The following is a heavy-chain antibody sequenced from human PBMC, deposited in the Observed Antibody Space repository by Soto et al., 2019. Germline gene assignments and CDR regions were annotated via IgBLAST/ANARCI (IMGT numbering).Heavy chain of an antibody. CDR2: INWNSGGI. Sequence: EVQLVESGGGLVQPGRSLRLSCAASGLTFGDYVMHWVRQVPGKGLEWVSGINWNSGGIGYADSVKGRFTISRDNAKNSLYLQMNSLRAEDTALYYCAKDLRSRTSLSWGMDVWGQGTTVTVSS. CDR3: AKDLRSRTSLSWGMDV. CDR1: GLTFGDYV. D-gene: IGHD1-26*01. J-gene: IGHJ6*02. V-gene: IGHV3-9*01.